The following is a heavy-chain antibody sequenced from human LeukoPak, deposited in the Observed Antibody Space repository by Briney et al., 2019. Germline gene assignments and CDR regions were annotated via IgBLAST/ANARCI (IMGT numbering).Heavy chain of an antibody. CDR2: IKPDGSAK. CDR3: AKTSGGDYYFDY. Sequence: PGGSLRLSCAASGFTFSSYWMTWVRQAPGKGLEWVANIKPDGSAKHYVGSVKGRFTISRDNSKNTLYLRMNSLRAEDTAVYYCAKTSGGDYYFDYWGQGTLVTVSS. J-gene: IGHJ4*02. V-gene: IGHV3-7*03. CDR1: GFTFSSYW. D-gene: IGHD2-21*02.